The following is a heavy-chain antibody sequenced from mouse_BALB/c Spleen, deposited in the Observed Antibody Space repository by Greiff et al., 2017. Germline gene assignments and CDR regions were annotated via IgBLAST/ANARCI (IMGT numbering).Heavy chain of an antibody. CDR3: AISGDYYGYFDY. Sequence: LPASGPELVKPGASVKVSCKASGYAFTSSNLYWVTQSHGKSLEWIGYIDPYNGGTSYNQKVKGKATLTVDKSSSTAYMHLNSLTSEDSAVYDCAISGDYYGYFDYWGQGTTRTVSS. CDR2: IDPYNGGT. D-gene: IGHD1-1*01. J-gene: IGHJ2*01. CDR1: GYAFTSSN. V-gene: IGHV1S135*01.